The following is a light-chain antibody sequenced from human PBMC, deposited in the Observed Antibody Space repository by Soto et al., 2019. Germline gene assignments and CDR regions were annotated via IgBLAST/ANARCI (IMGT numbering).Light chain of an antibody. CDR2: GAS. CDR3: HQYGDSPWT. CDR1: QSVRSSY. Sequence: EIVLTQSPGTLSLSPGERATPSCRASQSVRSSYLAWYQQKPGQAPRLLIYGASIRATGIPDRFGGSGSGTDFTLTISRLEPEDFAVHYCHQYGDSPWTFGQGTKVDIK. V-gene: IGKV3-20*01. J-gene: IGKJ1*01.